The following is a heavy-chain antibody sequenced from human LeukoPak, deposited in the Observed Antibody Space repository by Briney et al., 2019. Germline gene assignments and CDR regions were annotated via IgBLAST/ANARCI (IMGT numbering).Heavy chain of an antibody. V-gene: IGHV1-69*05. Sequence: SVKVSCKASGGTFSSYAISWVRQAPGQGLEWMGGIIPIFGTANYAQKFQGRVTITTDESTSTAYMELSSLRSGDTAVYYCAREHYYGSGSHAGDYWGQGTLVTVSS. CDR2: IIPIFGTA. CDR1: GGTFSSYA. J-gene: IGHJ4*02. CDR3: AREHYYGSGSHAGDY. D-gene: IGHD3-10*01.